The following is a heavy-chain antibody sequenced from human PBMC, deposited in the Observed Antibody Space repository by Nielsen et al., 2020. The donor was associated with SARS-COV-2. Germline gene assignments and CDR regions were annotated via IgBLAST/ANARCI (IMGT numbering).Heavy chain of an antibody. CDR3: ARDKVAATPNYYGMDV. CDR1: GYTFTSYA. CDR2: IIPIFGTA. D-gene: IGHD2-15*01. V-gene: IGHV1-69*13. J-gene: IGHJ6*02. Sequence: SVKVSCKASGYTFTSYAISWVRQAPGQGLEWMGGIIPIFGTANYAQKFQGRVTITADESTSTAYMELSSLRSEDTAVYYCARDKVAATPNYYGMDVWGQGTTVTVSS.